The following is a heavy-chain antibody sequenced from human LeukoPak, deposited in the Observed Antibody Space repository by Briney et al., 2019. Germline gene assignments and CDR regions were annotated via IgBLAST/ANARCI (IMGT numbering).Heavy chain of an antibody. CDR2: ISAYNGNT. J-gene: IGHJ4*02. CDR3: ARGPLGAYCSGGSCAGDY. V-gene: IGHV1-18*01. CDR1: GYTFTSYG. Sequence: ASVKVSCKASGYTFTSYGISWVRQAPGQGLEWMGWISAYNGNTNYAQKLQGRVTMTTDTSTSTAYMELRSLRSDDTAVYYCARGPLGAYCSGGSCAGDYWGQGTLVTVSS. D-gene: IGHD2-15*01.